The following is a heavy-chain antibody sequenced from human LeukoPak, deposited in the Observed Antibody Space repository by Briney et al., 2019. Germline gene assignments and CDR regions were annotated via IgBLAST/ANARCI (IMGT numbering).Heavy chain of an antibody. J-gene: IGHJ4*02. V-gene: IGHV3-49*04. CDR3: TRDQTPYY. Sequence: PGGSLRLSCTASGFTFGDYAMTWVRQAPGKGLEWVGFIRSKAYGGTTEYAASVKGRFTISRDDSKSIAYLQMDSLKTEDTAVYYCTRDQTPYYWGQGTLVTVSS. CDR2: IRSKAYGGTT. CDR1: GFTFGDYA.